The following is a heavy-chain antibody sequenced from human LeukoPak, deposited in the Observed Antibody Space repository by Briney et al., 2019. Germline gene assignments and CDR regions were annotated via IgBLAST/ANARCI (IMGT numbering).Heavy chain of an antibody. V-gene: IGHV4-39*07. CDR2: IYYSGST. CDR1: GGSISSSSYY. Sequence: SETLSLTCTVSGGSISSSSYYWGWIRQPPGKGLEWIGSIYYSGSTYYNPSLKSRVTISVDTSKNQFSLKLSSVTAADTAVYYCARLLGGIQLWSQPFDYWGQGTLVTVSS. J-gene: IGHJ4*02. D-gene: IGHD5-18*01. CDR3: ARLLGGIQLWSQPFDY.